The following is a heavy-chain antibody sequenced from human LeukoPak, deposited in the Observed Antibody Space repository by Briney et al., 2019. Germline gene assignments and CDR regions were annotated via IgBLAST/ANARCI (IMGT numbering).Heavy chain of an antibody. CDR2: IYYSGST. CDR3: ARHILPQKFDY. CDR1: GGSISSFY. J-gene: IGHJ4*02. Sequence: SETLSLTCTVSGGSISSFYWSWIRQPPGKGLEWIGYIYYSGSTNYNPSLKSRVTISVDTSKNQFSLKLSSVTAADTAVYYCARHILPQKFDYWGQGILVTVSS. V-gene: IGHV4-59*08.